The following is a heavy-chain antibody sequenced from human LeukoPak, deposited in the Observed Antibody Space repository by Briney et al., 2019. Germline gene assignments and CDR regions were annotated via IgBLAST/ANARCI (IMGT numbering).Heavy chain of an antibody. CDR1: GGSISSSNW. CDR3: ARKDWSNVRAFDI. D-gene: IGHD1/OR15-1a*01. Sequence: PSGTLSLTCAVSGGSISSSNWWSWVRQPPGKGLEWIGEIHHSGSTNYNPSLKSRVIISLDKSNNLFSLKLSSVTAADTAVFYCARKDWSNVRAFDIWGQGTLVTVSS. V-gene: IGHV4-4*02. J-gene: IGHJ3*02. CDR2: IHHSGST.